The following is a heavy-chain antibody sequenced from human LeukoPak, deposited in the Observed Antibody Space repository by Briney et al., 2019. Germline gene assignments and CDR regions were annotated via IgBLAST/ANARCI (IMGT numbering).Heavy chain of an antibody. CDR1: GGSISSTTYY. J-gene: IGHJ6*02. D-gene: IGHD1-14*01. V-gene: IGHV4-39*07. CDR2: INHSGST. CDR3: ARGPRRTYYYYGMDV. Sequence: PSETLSLTCIVSGGSISSTTYYWGWIRQPPGKGLEWIGEINHSGSTNYNPSLKSRVTISVDTSKNQFSLKLSSETAADTAVYYCARGPRRTYYYYGMDVWGQGTTVTVSS.